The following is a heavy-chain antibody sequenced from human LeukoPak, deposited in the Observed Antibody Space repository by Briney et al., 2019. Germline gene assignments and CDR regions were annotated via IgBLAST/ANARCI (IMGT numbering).Heavy chain of an antibody. Sequence: GGSLRLSCAASGFTFSSYGMHWVRQAPGKGLEGVAVIWYDGSNKYYADSVKGRFTISRDNSKNTLYLQMNSLRAEDTALYYCAKACQVIRELLPWFDPWGQGTLVSVSS. J-gene: IGHJ5*02. D-gene: IGHD1-26*01. CDR1: GFTFSSYG. CDR2: IWYDGSNK. CDR3: AKACQVIRELLPWFDP. V-gene: IGHV3-33*06.